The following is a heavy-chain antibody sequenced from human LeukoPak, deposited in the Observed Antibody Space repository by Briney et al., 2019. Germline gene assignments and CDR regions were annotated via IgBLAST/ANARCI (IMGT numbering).Heavy chain of an antibody. J-gene: IGHJ4*02. CDR3: ARVLGSGSYYGGYYFDY. V-gene: IGHV4-59*01. CDR2: IYYSGST. D-gene: IGHD3-10*01. Sequence: NPSETLSLTCTVAGGSISSYYWSWIRQPPGKGLECIGYIYYSGSTNYNPSLKSRVTISVDTSKNQLSLKLSSVTAADTAVYYCARVLGSGSYYGGYYFDYWGQGTLVTVSS. CDR1: GGSISSYY.